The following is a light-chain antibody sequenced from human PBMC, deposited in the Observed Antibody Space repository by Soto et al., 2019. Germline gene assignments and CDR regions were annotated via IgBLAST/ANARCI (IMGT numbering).Light chain of an antibody. J-gene: IGKJ5*01. CDR1: QTIRSW. V-gene: IGKV1-5*01. CDR3: PQLDSFPLT. CDR2: AAS. Sequence: DIQMTQSPSTLSGSVGGRVTITCRASQTIRSWLARYQQQPGRAPKLLIYAASRLQGGVPLRFSGSGSGTEFPLSISRLQHEDVATYYCPQLDSFPLTFGQGTDWRL.